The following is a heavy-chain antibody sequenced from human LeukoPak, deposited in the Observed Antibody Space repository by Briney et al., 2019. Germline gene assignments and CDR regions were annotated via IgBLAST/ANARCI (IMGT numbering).Heavy chain of an antibody. CDR1: GFTFSSYG. CDR2: IRYDGSNK. Sequence: PGGSLRLSCAASGFTFSSYGMHWARQAPGKGLEWVAFIRYDGSNKYYADSVKGRFTISRDNSKNTLYLQMNSLRAEDTAVYYCAKDLKGSGSFDYWGQGTLVTVSS. D-gene: IGHD3-10*01. J-gene: IGHJ4*02. CDR3: AKDLKGSGSFDY. V-gene: IGHV3-30*02.